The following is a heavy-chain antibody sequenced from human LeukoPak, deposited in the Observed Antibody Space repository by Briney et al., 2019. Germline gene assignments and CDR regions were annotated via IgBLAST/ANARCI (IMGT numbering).Heavy chain of an antibody. CDR3: ARAHIAVAGGGPNWFDP. V-gene: IGHV1-8*03. CDR1: GYTFTSYG. J-gene: IGHJ5*02. Sequence: ASVKVSCKASGYTFTSYGINWVRQATGQGLEWMGWMNPNSGNTGYARKFQGRVTITRNTSISTAYMELSSLRSEDTAVYYCARAHIAVAGGGPNWFDPWGQGTLVTVSS. CDR2: MNPNSGNT. D-gene: IGHD6-19*01.